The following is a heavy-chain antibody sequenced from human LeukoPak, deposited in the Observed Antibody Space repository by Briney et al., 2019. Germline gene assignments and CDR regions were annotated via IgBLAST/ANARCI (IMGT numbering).Heavy chain of an antibody. J-gene: IGHJ4*01. CDR1: GFIFSSYG. D-gene: IGHD1-14*01. CDR3: ARYNTERSDY. Sequence: GRSLRLSCAASGFIFSSYGMHWVRQAPGKGLEWVAVIWYDGSKTYYADSVQGRFTVSRDNSKNTLYLQMSSLRDVDTAIYYCARYNTERSDYWGQGALVTVSS. V-gene: IGHV3-33*01. CDR2: IWYDGSKT.